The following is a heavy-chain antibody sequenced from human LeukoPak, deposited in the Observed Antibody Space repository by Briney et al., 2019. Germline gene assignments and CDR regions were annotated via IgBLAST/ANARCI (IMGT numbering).Heavy chain of an antibody. D-gene: IGHD3-22*01. CDR1: GGSFSGYY. CDR3: ARGGLLYYYDSSGYYWLFDY. J-gene: IGHJ4*02. CDR2: INHSGST. V-gene: IGHV4-34*01. Sequence: TPSETLSLTCAVYGGSFSGYYWSWIRQPPGKGLEWIGEINHSGSTNYNPSLKSRVTISVDTSKNQFSLKLSSVTAADTAVYYCARGGLLYYYDSSGYYWLFDYWGQGTLVTVSS.